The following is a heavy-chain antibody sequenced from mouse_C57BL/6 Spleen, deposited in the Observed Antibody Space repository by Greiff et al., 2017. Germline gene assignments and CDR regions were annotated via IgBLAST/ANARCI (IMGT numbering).Heavy chain of an antibody. V-gene: IGHV1-62-2*01. Sequence: VKLVESGAELVKPGASVKLSCKASGYTFTEYTIHWVKQRSGQGLEWIGWFYPGSGSIKYNEKFKDKATLTADKSSSTVYMELSRLTSEDSAVYFCARHEDYYSNSYYFDYWGQGTTLTVSS. D-gene: IGHD2-5*01. CDR1: GYTFTEYT. J-gene: IGHJ2*01. CDR2: FYPGSGSI. CDR3: ARHEDYYSNSYYFDY.